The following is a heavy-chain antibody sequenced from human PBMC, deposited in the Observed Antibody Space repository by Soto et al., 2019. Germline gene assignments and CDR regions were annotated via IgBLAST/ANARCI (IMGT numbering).Heavy chain of an antibody. V-gene: IGHV3-30*18. Sequence: QGHLVESGGGVVQPGRSLRLSCAASGFTFSSYGMHWVRQAPGKGLEWVALISYDGRKIYYADAVKGRFTISRDNSKNTLYLETNSLRAEDTAMYYCAKDRGALRWSEEHYYFDYWGQGTLVTVSS. CDR1: GFTFSSYG. J-gene: IGHJ4*02. D-gene: IGHD4-17*01. CDR2: ISYDGRKI. CDR3: AKDRGALRWSEEHYYFDY.